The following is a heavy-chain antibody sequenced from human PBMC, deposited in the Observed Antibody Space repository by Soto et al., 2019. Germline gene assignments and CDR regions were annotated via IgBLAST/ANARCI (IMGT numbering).Heavy chain of an antibody. J-gene: IGHJ3*02. CDR3: ARDAERHGVEAFEI. V-gene: IGHV3-21*01. D-gene: IGHD3-3*01. CDR1: DFTFSSYS. CDR2: ISHSSTYK. Sequence: EVQLVEPGGGLVKPGGSLRLSCAASDFTFSSYSVNWVRQAPGKGLEWVSSISHSSTYKYYTDSVKGRFTISRDNAKNSLYLQMNSLRAEDTAVYYCARDAERHGVEAFEIWGRGTKVTVSS.